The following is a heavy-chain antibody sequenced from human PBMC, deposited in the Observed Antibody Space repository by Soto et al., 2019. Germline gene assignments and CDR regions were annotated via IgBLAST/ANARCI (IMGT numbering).Heavy chain of an antibody. CDR2: IYYSGST. CDR1: GGSISSSSYY. D-gene: IGHD3-9*01. CDR3: ARSFKGLALDY. Sequence: SETLSLTCTVSGGSISSSSYYWGWIRQPPGKGLEWIGSIYYSGSTYYNPSLKSRVTISVDTSKNQFSLKLSSVTAADTAVYYCARSFKGLALDYWGQGTLVTVSS. V-gene: IGHV4-39*01. J-gene: IGHJ4*02.